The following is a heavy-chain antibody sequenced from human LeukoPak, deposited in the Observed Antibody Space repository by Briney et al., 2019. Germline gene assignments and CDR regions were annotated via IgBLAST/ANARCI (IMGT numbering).Heavy chain of an antibody. CDR3: AREHYFYHMDG. Sequence: GGSLRLSCAASGFTFSRYDMSWVGQTPGKGLEWVSVIYSGGRTYYADSVKGRFTISRDNSKNTLYLQMNSLRAEDTAVYYCAREHYFYHMDGWGEGTTVTVSS. V-gene: IGHV3-66*01. CDR1: GFTFSRYD. CDR2: IYSGGRT. J-gene: IGHJ6*03.